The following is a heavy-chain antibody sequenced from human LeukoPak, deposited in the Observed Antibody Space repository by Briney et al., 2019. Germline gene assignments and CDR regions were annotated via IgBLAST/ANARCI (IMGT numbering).Heavy chain of an antibody. J-gene: IGHJ1*01. Sequence: PGGSLRLSCAASGFTFSSFAMSWVRQAPGKGLEWVSTIRTGGGSTLYADSVQGRFTISRDNSKNTLYLQMNSLRAEDTAVYYCAKDMIAAADILYFQHWGQGTLVTVSS. V-gene: IGHV3-23*01. CDR1: GFTFSSFA. D-gene: IGHD6-13*01. CDR2: IRTGGGST. CDR3: AKDMIAAADILYFQH.